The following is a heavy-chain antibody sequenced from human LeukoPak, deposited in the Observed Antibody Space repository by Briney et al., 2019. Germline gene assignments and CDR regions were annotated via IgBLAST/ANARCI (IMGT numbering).Heavy chain of an antibody. J-gene: IGHJ5*02. CDR3: ARHEYSGSYYGLSWFDP. Sequence: SETLSLTCTVSGGSISSSGYYWGWIRQPPGKGLEWIGSISYSGSAYYNPSLKSRVTISVDTSKNQLSLKLSSLTAADTAVYYCARHEYSGSYYGLSWFDPWGQGTLVTVSS. CDR2: ISYSGSA. V-gene: IGHV4-39*01. CDR1: GGSISSSGYY. D-gene: IGHD1-26*01.